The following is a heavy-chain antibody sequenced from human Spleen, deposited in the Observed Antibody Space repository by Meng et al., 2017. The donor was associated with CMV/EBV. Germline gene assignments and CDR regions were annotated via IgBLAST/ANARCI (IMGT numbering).Heavy chain of an antibody. CDR1: GGSIGNYY. J-gene: IGHJ6*02. D-gene: IGHD6-13*01. CDR3: TRGGDGSSWYPPYFYYGMDV. CDR2: IYYSGST. Sequence: SETLSLTCTVSGGSIGNYYWSWIRQPPGKGLEWIGCIYYSGSTNYNPSLKSRVTMSVDTSKNHLSLNLTSVTAADTAVYYCTRGGDGSSWYPPYFYYGMDVWGQGTTVTVSS. V-gene: IGHV4-59*01.